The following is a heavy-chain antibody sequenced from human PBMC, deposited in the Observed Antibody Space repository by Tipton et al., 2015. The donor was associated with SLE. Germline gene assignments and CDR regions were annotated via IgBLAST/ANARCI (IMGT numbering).Heavy chain of an antibody. CDR1: ASIFRDYY. D-gene: IGHD1-26*01. CDR3: ARGILGDPVAFDL. Sequence: SLRLSCAASASIFRDYYMTWIRQAPGKGLEWVSDISSRSAAINYADSVKGRFTIARDNAKNSLYLQMNNLRVEDTGVYYCARGILGDPVAFDLWGQGTMAIVSS. V-gene: IGHV3-11*04. CDR2: ISSRSAAI. J-gene: IGHJ3*01.